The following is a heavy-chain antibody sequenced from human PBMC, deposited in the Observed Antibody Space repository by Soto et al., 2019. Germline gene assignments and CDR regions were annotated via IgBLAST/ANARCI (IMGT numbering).Heavy chain of an antibody. CDR1: GGSFSGYY. CDR3: ASGDDTAMVPPYFDY. V-gene: IGHV4-34*01. CDR2: INHSGST. D-gene: IGHD5-18*01. J-gene: IGHJ4*02. Sequence: QVQLQQWGAGLLKPSETLSLTCAVYGGSFSGYYWSWIRQPPGKGLEWIGEINHSGSTNYNPSLKSRVTRSVDKSKNQFSLKLSSVTAADTAVYYCASGDDTAMVPPYFDYWGQGTLVTVSS.